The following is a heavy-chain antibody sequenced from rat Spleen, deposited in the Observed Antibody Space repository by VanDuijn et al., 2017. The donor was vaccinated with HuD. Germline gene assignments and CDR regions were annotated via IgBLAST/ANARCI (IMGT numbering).Heavy chain of an antibody. CDR2: IWTGGST. CDR1: GFSLTTNS. J-gene: IGHJ2*01. V-gene: IGHV2-30*01. D-gene: IGHD1-12*01. CDR3: ARANRDSYAHFDY. Sequence: QVQLKESGPGLVQPSQTLSLTCTVSGFSLTTNSVHWVRQPPGKGLEWMGVIWTGGSTAYNSLLKSRLSITRDISKSQVFLKMNRMQTEDTATYYCARANRDSYAHFDYWGQGVMVTVSS.